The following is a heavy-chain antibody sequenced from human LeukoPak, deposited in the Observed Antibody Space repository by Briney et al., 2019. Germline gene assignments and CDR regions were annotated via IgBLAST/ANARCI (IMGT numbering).Heavy chain of an antibody. CDR1: GFTFSSYS. Sequence: GGSLRLSCAASGFTFSSYSMNWVRQAPGKGLEWVSYISSSSSTIYYADSVKGRFTISRDNSKNTLYLQMNSLRAEDTAVYYCARAARLNYYDSSGYYNDYPAGFDYWGQGTLVTVSS. CDR2: ISSSSSTI. D-gene: IGHD3-22*01. V-gene: IGHV3-48*01. J-gene: IGHJ4*02. CDR3: ARAARLNYYDSSGYYNDYPAGFDY.